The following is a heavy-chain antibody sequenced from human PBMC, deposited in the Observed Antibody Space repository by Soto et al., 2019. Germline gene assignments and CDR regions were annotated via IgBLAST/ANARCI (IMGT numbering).Heavy chain of an antibody. V-gene: IGHV4-61*01. CDR1: GDSVTSDSHY. Sequence: PSETLSLTCTVSGDSVTSDSHYWSWIRQPPGKGLEYIGYIFYSENTSYHPSLKSRVTISVDTSKNQFSLKLSSVTAADTALYYCARSPQYSSGWNGGSDYWGQGTLVTVS. CDR2: IFYSENT. CDR3: ARSPQYSSGWNGGSDY. D-gene: IGHD6-19*01. J-gene: IGHJ4*02.